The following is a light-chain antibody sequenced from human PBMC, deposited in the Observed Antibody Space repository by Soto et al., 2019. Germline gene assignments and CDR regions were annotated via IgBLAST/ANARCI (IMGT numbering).Light chain of an antibody. Sequence: EVVMTQSPATLTVSPGERATLSCRASQSVSSNLARYQQKPGQAPRLLIYGASTRATGIPDRFSGSGSGTEFTLTISSLQSEDFVVYYCQQYKNWPPYTFGQGTNLEIK. CDR2: GAS. J-gene: IGKJ2*01. CDR1: QSVSSN. V-gene: IGKV3-15*01. CDR3: QQYKNWPPYT.